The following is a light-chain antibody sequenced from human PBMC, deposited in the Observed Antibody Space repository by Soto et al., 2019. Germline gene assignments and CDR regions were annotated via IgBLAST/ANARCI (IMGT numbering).Light chain of an antibody. CDR1: SSNIGAGYD. CDR3: QSYDSSLSVWV. CDR2: GNS. V-gene: IGLV1-40*01. J-gene: IGLJ3*02. Sequence: QSVLTQPPSVSGAPGQRVTISCTGSSSNIGAGYDVHWYQQLPRTAPKLLIFGNSNRPSWVPDRFSGSKSGTSASLAMTGLQAEDEADYYCQSYDSSLSVWVFGGGTKLTVL.